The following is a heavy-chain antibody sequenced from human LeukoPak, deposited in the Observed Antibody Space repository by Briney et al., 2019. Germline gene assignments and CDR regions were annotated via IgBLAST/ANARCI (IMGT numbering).Heavy chain of an antibody. J-gene: IGHJ4*02. D-gene: IGHD1-14*01. V-gene: IGHV1-18*01. CDR1: GYTFTSYG. CDR2: ISAYSGNT. Sequence: GASVKVSCKASGYTFTSYGISWVRQAPGQGLEWMGWISAYSGNTNYAQKFQGRVTMTRDTSISTAYMELSRLRSDDTAVYYCATLTQSLWGQGTLVTVSS. CDR3: ATLTQSL.